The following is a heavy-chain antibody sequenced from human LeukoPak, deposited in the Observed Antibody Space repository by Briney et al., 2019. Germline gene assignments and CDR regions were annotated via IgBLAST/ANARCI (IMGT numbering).Heavy chain of an antibody. CDR3: ANTNRGPRVYYFDY. V-gene: IGHV3-7*03. D-gene: IGHD2-8*01. CDR2: IKEDGSEI. J-gene: IGHJ4*02. CDR1: GFTFSKYW. Sequence: GGSLRLSCAASGFTFSKYWMQWVRQAPGKGLEWVAVIKEDGSEIHYVDSVKGRFTISRDYAENALYLQMNSLRAEDTAVYYCANTNRGPRVYYFDYWGQGTLVTVSS.